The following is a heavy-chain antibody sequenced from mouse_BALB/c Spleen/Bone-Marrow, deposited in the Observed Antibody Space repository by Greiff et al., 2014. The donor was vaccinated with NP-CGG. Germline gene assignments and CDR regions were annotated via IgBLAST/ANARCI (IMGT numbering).Heavy chain of an antibody. J-gene: IGHJ4*01. CDR2: IWSDGSK. D-gene: IGHD1-1*02. CDR1: GFSLTNYG. Sequence: QVQLKESGPGLVAPSQNLSVTCTISGFSLTNYGVHWVRQPPGKGLEWLVVIWSDGSKTYNSALKSRLSISKDNSKSQVFLKMNSLQTDDTAMYYCARHGNYAMDYWGQGTSVTVSS. V-gene: IGHV2-6-1*01. CDR3: ARHGNYAMDY.